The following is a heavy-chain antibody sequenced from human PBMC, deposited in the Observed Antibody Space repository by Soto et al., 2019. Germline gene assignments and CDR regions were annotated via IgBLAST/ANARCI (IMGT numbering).Heavy chain of an antibody. D-gene: IGHD6-19*01. V-gene: IGHV3-23*01. J-gene: IGHJ4*02. CDR3: AKDPPGYLDGSGCFDY. Sequence: GGSLRLSCAASGFTFSSYAMSWVRQAPGKGLEWVSAIIGSGGSTYYADSGKGRFTISRANSKNTLYLQMNSLRAEDTAVYYCAKDPPGYLDGSGCFDYWGQGTLVTVSS. CDR2: IIGSGGST. CDR1: GFTFSSYA.